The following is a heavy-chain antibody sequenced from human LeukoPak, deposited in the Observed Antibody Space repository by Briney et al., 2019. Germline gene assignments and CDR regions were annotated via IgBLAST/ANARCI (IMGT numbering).Heavy chain of an antibody. CDR2: ISYDGSNK. J-gene: IGHJ4*02. Sequence: PGRSLRLSCASSGFTFSSYGMHCVRQAPGKGLEWVAVISYDGSNKYYADSVKGRFTISRDNSKNTLYLQMNSLRADDTAVYYCAKGLRYSDNWGQGTLVTVSS. CDR1: GFTFSSYG. CDR3: AKGLRYSDN. V-gene: IGHV3-30*18. D-gene: IGHD3-9*01.